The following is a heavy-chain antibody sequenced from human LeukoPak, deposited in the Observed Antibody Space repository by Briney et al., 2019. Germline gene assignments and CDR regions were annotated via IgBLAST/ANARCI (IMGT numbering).Heavy chain of an antibody. J-gene: IGHJ3*02. CDR1: GGSISSYY. D-gene: IGHD3-3*01. CDR3: ARDPGYDFWSGYRHDAFDI. Sequence: SETLSLTCTVSGGSISSYYWSWIRQPPGKGLEWIGYIYYSGSTNYIPSLKSRVTISVDTSKNQFSLKLSSVTAADTAVYYCARDPGYDFWSGYRHDAFDIWGQGTMATVSS. CDR2: IYYSGST. V-gene: IGHV4-59*01.